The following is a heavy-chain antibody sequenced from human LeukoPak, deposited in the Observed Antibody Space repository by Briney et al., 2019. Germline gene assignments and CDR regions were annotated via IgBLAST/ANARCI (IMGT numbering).Heavy chain of an antibody. Sequence: GASVKVSCKASGYTFTSYDINWVRQASGQGLEWMGWMNPNSGNTGYAQKFQGRVTMTRNTSISTAYMELSSLRSEDTAVYYCVPIGDYVGWFDPWGQGTLVTVSS. D-gene: IGHD4-17*01. CDR1: GYTFTSYD. V-gene: IGHV1-8*01. CDR2: MNPNSGNT. CDR3: VPIGDYVGWFDP. J-gene: IGHJ5*02.